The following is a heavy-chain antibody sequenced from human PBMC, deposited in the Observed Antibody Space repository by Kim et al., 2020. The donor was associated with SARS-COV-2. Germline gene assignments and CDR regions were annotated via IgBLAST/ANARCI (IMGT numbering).Heavy chain of an antibody. Sequence: SETLSLTCTVSGGSISSGGYYWSWIRQHPGKGLEWIGYIYYSGSTYYNPSLKSRVTISVDTSKNQFSLKLSSVTAADTAVYYCARGRYKVVAATPLLDYWGQGTLVTASS. CDR3: ARGRYKVVAATPLLDY. D-gene: IGHD2-15*01. V-gene: IGHV4-31*03. J-gene: IGHJ4*02. CDR1: GGSISSGGYY. CDR2: IYYSGST.